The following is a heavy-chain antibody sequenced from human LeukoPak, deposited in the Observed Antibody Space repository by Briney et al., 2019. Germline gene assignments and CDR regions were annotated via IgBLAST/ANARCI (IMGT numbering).Heavy chain of an antibody. V-gene: IGHV4-34*01. CDR3: ARGRGYSGYDTSPRTLDY. D-gene: IGHD5-12*01. J-gene: IGHJ4*02. CDR2: INHSGST. Sequence: PSETLSLTCAVYGGSFSGYYWSWIRQPPGKGLEWIGEINHSGSTNYNPSLKSRVTISVDTSKNQFSLKLSSVTAADTAVYYCARGRGYSGYDTSPRTLDYWGQGTLVTVSS. CDR1: GGSFSGYY.